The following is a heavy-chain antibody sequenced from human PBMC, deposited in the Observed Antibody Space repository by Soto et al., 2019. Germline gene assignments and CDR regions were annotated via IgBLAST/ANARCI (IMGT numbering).Heavy chain of an antibody. CDR3: ASRDYGGNRGVWFWYY. Sequence: QVQLVQSGAEVKKPGSSVKVSCKASGGTFSSYTISWVRQAPGQGLEWLGRIIPILGIANYAQKFQGRVTITADKSTSTAYMELSSLRSEDTAVYYCASRDYGGNRGVWFWYYWGQGTLVTVSS. CDR2: IIPILGIA. V-gene: IGHV1-69*02. J-gene: IGHJ4*02. CDR1: GGTFSSYT. D-gene: IGHD4-17*01.